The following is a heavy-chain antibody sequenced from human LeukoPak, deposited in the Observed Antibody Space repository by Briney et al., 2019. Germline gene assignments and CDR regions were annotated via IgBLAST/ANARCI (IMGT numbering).Heavy chain of an antibody. D-gene: IGHD2-2*01. CDR2: TSSSSNSI. Sequence: GGSLRLSCAASGFTFSSYSMNWVRQAPGKGLEWVAYTSSSSNSIYYADSVKGRFTISRDNSKNTLYLQMNSLRAEDTAVYYCAKSQDIVVVPAPFDYWGQGTLVTVSS. V-gene: IGHV3-48*01. J-gene: IGHJ4*02. CDR3: AKSQDIVVVPAPFDY. CDR1: GFTFSSYS.